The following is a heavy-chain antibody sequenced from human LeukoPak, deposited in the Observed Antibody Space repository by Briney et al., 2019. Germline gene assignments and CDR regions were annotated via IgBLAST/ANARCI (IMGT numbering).Heavy chain of an antibody. J-gene: IGHJ4*02. Sequence: GGSLRLSCAASGFTFSSYSMNWVRQAPGKGLEWVSSISSSSSYIYYEDSVKDRFTISRDNAKNSLYLQMNSLRAEDTAVYYCARGTTVTTLPFDYWGQGTLVTVSS. CDR1: GFTFSSYS. D-gene: IGHD4-17*01. CDR3: ARGTTVTTLPFDY. CDR2: ISSSSSYI. V-gene: IGHV3-21*01.